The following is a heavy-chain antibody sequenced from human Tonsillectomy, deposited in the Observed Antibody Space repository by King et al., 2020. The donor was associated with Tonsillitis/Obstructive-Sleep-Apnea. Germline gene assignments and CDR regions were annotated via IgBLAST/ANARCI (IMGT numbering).Heavy chain of an antibody. CDR2: ISSSGSTI. CDR1: GFTFSSYE. J-gene: IGHJ4*02. CDR3: ARLDSRGADGDN. Sequence: EVQLVESGGGLVQPGGSLRLSCAASGFTFSSYEMNWVRQAPGKGLEWVSYISSSGSTIYYADSVKGRFTISRDNAKNSLYLKMNSLRAEDTAVYYCARLDSRGADGDNWGQGTLVTVSS. D-gene: IGHD3/OR15-3a*01. V-gene: IGHV3-48*03.